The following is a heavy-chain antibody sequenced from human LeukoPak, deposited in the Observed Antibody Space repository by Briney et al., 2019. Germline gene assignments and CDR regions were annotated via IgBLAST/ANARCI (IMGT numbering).Heavy chain of an antibody. Sequence: SETLSLTCTVSGGSISSGDYYWRWIRQPLGTGLEWIGYIYYSGSTYYNPSLKSRVTISVDTSKNQFSLKLSSVTAADTAVYYCARVGDTVYYFDYWGQGTLVTVSS. CDR3: ARVGDTVYYFDY. V-gene: IGHV4-30-4*01. CDR1: GGSISSGDYY. J-gene: IGHJ4*02. D-gene: IGHD5-18*01. CDR2: IYYSGST.